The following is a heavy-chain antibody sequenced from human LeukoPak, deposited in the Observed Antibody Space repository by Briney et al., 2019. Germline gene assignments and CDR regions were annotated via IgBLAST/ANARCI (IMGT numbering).Heavy chain of an antibody. Sequence: GGSLRLSCAASGFPFSSYAMSWVRQAPGKGLEWVTGISGSSGSTYYAVSVKGGFTISRDNSNITLYLQIDTLRSEDTAVYYCAKASSGSYVGWGQGTLVTVSS. V-gene: IGHV3-23*01. J-gene: IGHJ4*02. CDR3: AKASSGSYVG. CDR1: GFPFSSYA. D-gene: IGHD1-26*01. CDR2: ISGSSGST.